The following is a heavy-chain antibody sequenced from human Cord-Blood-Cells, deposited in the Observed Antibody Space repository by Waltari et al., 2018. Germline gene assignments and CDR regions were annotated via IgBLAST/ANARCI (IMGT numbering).Heavy chain of an antibody. CDR2: INHSGST. V-gene: IGHV4-34*01. Sequence: QVQLQQWGAGLLKPSETLSLTFAVFGWSFSGYYWGWIRQPPGKGLEWIGEINHSGSTNYNPSLKSRVTISVDTSKNQFSLKLSSVTAADTAVYYCASTSSWYYWGQGTLVTVSS. D-gene: IGHD6-13*01. CDR3: ASTSSWYY. J-gene: IGHJ4*02. CDR1: GWSFSGYY.